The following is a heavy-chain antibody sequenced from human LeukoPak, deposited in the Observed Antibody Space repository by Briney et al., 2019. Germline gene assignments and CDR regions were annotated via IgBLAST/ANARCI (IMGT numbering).Heavy chain of an antibody. J-gene: IGHJ6*02. CDR2: IYYSGST. Sequence: SETLSLTCAVSGGSISSSNWWSWVRQPPGKGLEWIGYIYYSGSTYYNPSLKSRVTISVDTSKNQFSLKLSSVTAADTAAYYCARAGSSWYYYYYGMDVWGQGTTVTVSS. CDR3: ARAGSSWYYYYYGMDV. CDR1: GGSISSSNW. V-gene: IGHV4-4*02. D-gene: IGHD6-13*01.